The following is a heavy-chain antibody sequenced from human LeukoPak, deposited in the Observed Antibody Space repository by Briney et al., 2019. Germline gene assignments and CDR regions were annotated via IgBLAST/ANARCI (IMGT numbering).Heavy chain of an antibody. CDR3: AKDRVQGSWYFDL. D-gene: IGHD3-10*01. CDR1: GFTFSSYG. Sequence: PGRSLRLSCVASGFTFSSYGMHWVRQAPGKGLEWVSGILGSGGSTFFADSLKGRFTVSRDNSKNTLYLHMNSLGADDTAVYYCAKDRVQGSWYFDLWGRGTLVTVSS. CDR2: ILGSGGST. V-gene: IGHV3-23*01. J-gene: IGHJ2*01.